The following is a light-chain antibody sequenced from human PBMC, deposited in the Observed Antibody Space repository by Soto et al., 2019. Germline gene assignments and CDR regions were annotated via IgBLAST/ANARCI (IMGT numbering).Light chain of an antibody. J-gene: IGLJ1*01. Sequence: QSVLTQPASVSGSPGQSITISCTGTSSDVGGYNYVSWYQQHPGKAPKLMIYGVSNRPSGVSNRFSGPKSGNTASLTISGLQAEDEADYYCSSYTSSSTPYVFGTGTKVTVL. CDR3: SSYTSSSTPYV. V-gene: IGLV2-14*01. CDR2: GVS. CDR1: SSDVGGYNY.